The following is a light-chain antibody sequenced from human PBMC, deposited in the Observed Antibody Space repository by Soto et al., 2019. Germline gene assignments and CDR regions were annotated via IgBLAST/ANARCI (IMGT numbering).Light chain of an antibody. V-gene: IGKV3-15*01. CDR1: QSVSSS. Sequence: EIVMTQSPATLSVSPGETATLSCRASQSVSSSLAWYQQKPGQASRLLISDASTRAAGLPARFSGSGSGTEFTLTISSLQSEDFAVYFCQQSNNWPKTCGQGTKVEMK. J-gene: IGKJ1*01. CDR3: QQSNNWPKT. CDR2: DAS.